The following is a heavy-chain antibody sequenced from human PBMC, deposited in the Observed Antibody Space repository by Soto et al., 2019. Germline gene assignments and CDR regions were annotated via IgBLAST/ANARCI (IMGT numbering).Heavy chain of an antibody. CDR3: ASNIDAPSMDVISFVSEIRPENDD. D-gene: IGHD2-2*03. Sequence: SVKVSCKASGGTFSSYTISWVRQAPGQGLEWMGRIIPILGIANYAQKFQGRVTITADKSTSTAYMELSSLRSEDTAVYYCASNIDAPSMDVISFVSEIRPENDDWGQGTLVTVSS. CDR1: GGTFSSYT. V-gene: IGHV1-69*02. CDR2: IIPILGIA. J-gene: IGHJ4*02.